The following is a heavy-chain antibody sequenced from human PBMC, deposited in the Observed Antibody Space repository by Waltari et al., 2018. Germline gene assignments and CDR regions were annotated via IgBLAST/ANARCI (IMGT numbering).Heavy chain of an antibody. D-gene: IGHD6-19*01. Sequence: EVQLLESGGGLVQPGGSLELSCTASGFNFSGYASSWVRQSPEKGLEWVSSISASGVSTYYADSVKGRFTISRDNSKKTLYLQMNSLRAEDTALYYCAKGLDLFDSWGQGTLVTVSS. CDR1: GFNFSGYA. J-gene: IGHJ4*02. CDR2: ISASGVST. V-gene: IGHV3-23*01. CDR3: AKGLDLFDS.